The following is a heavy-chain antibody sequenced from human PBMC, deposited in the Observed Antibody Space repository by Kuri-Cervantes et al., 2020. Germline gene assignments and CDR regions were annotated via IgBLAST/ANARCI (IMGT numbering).Heavy chain of an antibody. CDR2: IYYSGST. CDR3: ARDNAAALDY. V-gene: IGHV4-39*07. J-gene: IGHJ4*02. CDR1: GGSISSSSYY. D-gene: IGHD6-13*01. Sequence: GSLRLSCTVSGGSISSSSYYWGWIRQPPGKGLEWIGSIYYSGSTYYNPSLKSRVTISVDTSKNQFSLKLSSVTAADTAVYYCARDNAAALDYWGQGTLVTVSS.